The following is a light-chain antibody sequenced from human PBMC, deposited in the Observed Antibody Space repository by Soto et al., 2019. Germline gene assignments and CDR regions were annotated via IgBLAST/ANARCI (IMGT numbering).Light chain of an antibody. CDR2: GAS. CDR3: QQYNSWPPIT. J-gene: IGKJ5*01. V-gene: IGKV3-15*01. CDR1: QSVRTT. Sequence: EVVMMQSPATLSVSPGQMDTLSCRASQSVRTTVAWYHQRPGQAPRLIIFGASTRASGVPDRFSGDGSGTDFTLTISSLQSEDFAVYYCQQYNSWPPITFGQGTRLEIK.